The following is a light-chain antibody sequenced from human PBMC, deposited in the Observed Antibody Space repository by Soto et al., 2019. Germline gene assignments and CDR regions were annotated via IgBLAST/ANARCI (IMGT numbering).Light chain of an antibody. CDR3: TAWDDSLNVVV. J-gene: IGLJ2*01. V-gene: IGLV1-44*01. CDR2: SNN. CDR1: SSNIGSNT. Sequence: QAVVTQPPSASGTPGQRVTISCSGGSSNIGSNTVNWYQQLPGTAPKLLIYSNNQRPAGVPDRLSGSKSGTSASLAISGLQSEDEADYYCTAWDDSLNVVVFGGGTQLTVL.